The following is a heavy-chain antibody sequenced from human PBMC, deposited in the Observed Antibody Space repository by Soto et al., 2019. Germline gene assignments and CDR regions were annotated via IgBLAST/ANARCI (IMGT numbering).Heavy chain of an antibody. CDR3: AREGYSGYDWPYYYYMDV. CDR2: INPSGGST. Sequence: GASVKVSCKASGYTFTSYYLHWVRQAPGQGLEWMGIINPSGGSTSYAQKFQGRVTMTRDTSTSTVYRQLSSLRPEDTAVYYCAREGYSGYDWPYYYYMDVWGKGTTVTVSS. J-gene: IGHJ6*03. CDR1: GYTFTSYY. D-gene: IGHD5-12*01. V-gene: IGHV1-46*03.